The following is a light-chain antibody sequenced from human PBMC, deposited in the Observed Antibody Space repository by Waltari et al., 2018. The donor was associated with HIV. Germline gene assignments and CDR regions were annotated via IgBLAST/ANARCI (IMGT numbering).Light chain of an antibody. Sequence: QSVLSQPPSASGTPGQEVTISCSGSRNNLGTNNAYWYQQFEDTAPKLLIVRNDQRPSGVPDRFSGTKSGTSAALVISGLRSEDEADYYCASRDDSLSVHVIFGGGTKLTVL. CDR1: RNNLGTNN. V-gene: IGLV1-47*01. CDR3: ASRDDSLSVHVI. J-gene: IGLJ2*01. CDR2: RND.